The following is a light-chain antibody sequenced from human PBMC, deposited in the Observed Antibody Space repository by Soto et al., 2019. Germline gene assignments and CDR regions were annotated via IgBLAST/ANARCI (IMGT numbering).Light chain of an antibody. J-gene: IGKJ2*01. Sequence: DIVMNQTPLSSPVTLGQPASISCRSRHSLVHSDGSTALSWLQQRPGQPPRLLIYKMSNRFSGVPDRFSGSGAGTDFTLKISRVEAEDVGVYYRMQTTQFPYTFGQGTKLEI. V-gene: IGKV2-24*01. CDR3: MQTTQFPYT. CDR1: HSLVHSDGSTA. CDR2: KMS.